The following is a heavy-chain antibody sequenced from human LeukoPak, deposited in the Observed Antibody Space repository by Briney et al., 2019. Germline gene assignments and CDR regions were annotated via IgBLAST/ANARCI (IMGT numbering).Heavy chain of an antibody. J-gene: IGHJ4*02. CDR2: ISASGDET. Sequence: GGSLRLSCAASGFTLSTYSMSWVRHAPGKGLEWVSSISASGDETYYVDSVKSRFFVSRDKSKNTLYLQINSLRAEDTAIYYCAREVVAIILVMDSWGQGALVTVSS. V-gene: IGHV3-23*01. D-gene: IGHD2-21*01. CDR3: AREVVAIILVMDS. CDR1: GFTLSTYS.